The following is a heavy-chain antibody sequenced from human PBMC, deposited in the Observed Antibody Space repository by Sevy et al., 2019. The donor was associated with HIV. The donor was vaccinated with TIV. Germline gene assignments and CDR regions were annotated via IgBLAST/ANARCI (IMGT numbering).Heavy chain of an antibody. D-gene: IGHD5-12*01. Sequence: GGSLRLSCAASGFTFSSYSMNWVRQAPGKGLEWVSSISSSSSYIYYADSVKGRFTISRDNAKNSLYLQMNSLRAEDTAVYYCARVQYFRDGYNWVPIYFDYWGQGTLVTVSS. J-gene: IGHJ4*02. V-gene: IGHV3-21*01. CDR2: ISSSSSYI. CDR3: ARVQYFRDGYNWVPIYFDY. CDR1: GFTFSSYS.